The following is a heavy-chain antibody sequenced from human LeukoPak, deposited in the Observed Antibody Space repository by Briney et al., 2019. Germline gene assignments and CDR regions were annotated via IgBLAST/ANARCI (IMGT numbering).Heavy chain of an antibody. V-gene: IGHV1-46*01. CDR3: ARDEMGFDY. CDR2: INPSGGST. CDR1: GYTFTSYY. D-gene: IGHD5-24*01. Sequence: GESLKISCKGSGYTFTSYYMHWVRQAPGQGLEWMGIINPSGGSTSYAQKFQGRVTMTRDTSTSTVYMELSSLRSEDTAVYYCARDEMGFDYWGQGTLVTVSS. J-gene: IGHJ4*02.